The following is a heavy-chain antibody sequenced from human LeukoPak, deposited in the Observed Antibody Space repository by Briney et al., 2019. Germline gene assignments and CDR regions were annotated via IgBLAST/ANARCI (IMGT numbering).Heavy chain of an antibody. CDR1: GYSISSGYY. CDR2: IYHSGST. CDR3: ARPGVLVKDSSWDY. Sequence: SETLSLTCTVSGYSISSGYYWGWIRQPPGKGLEWIGSIYHSGSTYYNPSLKSRVTISVDTSKNQFSLKLSSVTAADTAVYYCARPGVLVKDSSWDYWGQGTLVTVSS. D-gene: IGHD4/OR15-4a*01. J-gene: IGHJ4*02. V-gene: IGHV4-38-2*02.